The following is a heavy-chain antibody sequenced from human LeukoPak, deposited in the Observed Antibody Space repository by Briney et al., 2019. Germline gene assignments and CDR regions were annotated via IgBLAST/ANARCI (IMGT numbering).Heavy chain of an antibody. V-gene: IGHV3-74*01. CDR1: GFTFSRYW. Sequence: GGSLGLSCAASGFTFSRYWMHWVRQAPGKGLVWVSRVNEDGSSTNYADSVKGRFTISRDNAKNTLYLQLNSLRAEDTAVYYCARDLQATVTTNGWGFDLWGRGNLVTVSS. CDR3: ARDLQATVTTNGWGFDL. CDR2: VNEDGSST. J-gene: IGHJ2*01. D-gene: IGHD4-17*01.